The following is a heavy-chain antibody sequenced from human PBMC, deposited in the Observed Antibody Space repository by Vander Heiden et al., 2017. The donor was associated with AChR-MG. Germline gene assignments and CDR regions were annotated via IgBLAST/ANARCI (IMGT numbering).Heavy chain of an antibody. J-gene: IGHJ3*02. V-gene: IGHV4-34*01. CDR1: GGSFSGYY. Sequence: QVQLQQRCAGLLTPSETLSLTCAVYGGSFSGYYWSWIRQPPGKGLEWIGEINHSGSTNYNPSLKSRVTISVDTSKNQFSLKLSSVTAADTAVYYCARGRRWLQYAFDIWGQGTMVTVSS. CDR2: INHSGST. CDR3: ARGRRWLQYAFDI. D-gene: IGHD5-12*01.